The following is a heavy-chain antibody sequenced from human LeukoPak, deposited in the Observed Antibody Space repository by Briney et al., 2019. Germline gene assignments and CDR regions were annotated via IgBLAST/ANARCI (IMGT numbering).Heavy chain of an antibody. Sequence: ASVKVSCKGSGYTFTSYALHWVRLAPGQRLEWMGWINAGNGNTKYSQKFQGRVTITGDTSASTAYMELSSLRSEDTAVYYCARDRGGYCSGGSCYSSFSDYWGQGTLVTVSS. CDR3: ARDRGGYCSGGSCYSSFSDY. V-gene: IGHV1-3*01. CDR2: INAGNGNT. J-gene: IGHJ4*02. D-gene: IGHD2-15*01. CDR1: GYTFTSYA.